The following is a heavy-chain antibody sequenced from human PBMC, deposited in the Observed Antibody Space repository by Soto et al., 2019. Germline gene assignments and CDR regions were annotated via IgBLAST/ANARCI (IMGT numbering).Heavy chain of an antibody. CDR1: GFSLSTTGVG. CDR2: IYWDDDK. J-gene: IGHJ4*02. Sequence: QITLKESGPTLVKPTQTLTLTCTFSGFSLSTTGVGVGWIRQPPGKALEWLALIYWDDDKRYSPSLKSRLTITKVTSKNQVVLTMTCVDPVDTGTYFCAHRRVGREFDYWGQGTLVTVSS. V-gene: IGHV2-5*02. CDR3: AHRRVGREFDY. D-gene: IGHD3-3*01.